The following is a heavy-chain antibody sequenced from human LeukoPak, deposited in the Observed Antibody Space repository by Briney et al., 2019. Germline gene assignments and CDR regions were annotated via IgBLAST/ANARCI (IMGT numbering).Heavy chain of an antibody. D-gene: IGHD1-26*01. V-gene: IGHV3-30-3*01. CDR3: ARDSADGVIPRERYPPFDY. Sequence: GRSLSLSCAASGFTFSGYAMHWVRQAQGKGLEWVAVISNDGSNNYSAAFVKGRFSISSDNAKNTLFLQIDILGADDTGDYYCARDSADGVIPRERYPPFDYWGQGALVSDSS. CDR2: ISNDGSNN. J-gene: IGHJ4*02. CDR1: GFTFSGYA.